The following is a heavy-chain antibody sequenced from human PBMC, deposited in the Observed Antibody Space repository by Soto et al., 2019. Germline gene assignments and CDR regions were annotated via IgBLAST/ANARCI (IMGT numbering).Heavy chain of an antibody. D-gene: IGHD3-22*01. CDR2: ISSSGSYI. CDR3: ARDLYYYDSASPLDI. V-gene: IGHV3-21*01. CDR1: GFTFSSYS. Sequence: GGSLRLSCAASGFTFSSYSMNWVPQAPGKGLEWVSSISSSGSYIYYADSVKGRFTISRDSAKNSMYLQMNSLRAEDTAVYYCARDLYYYDSASPLDIWGQGTMVTVSS. J-gene: IGHJ3*02.